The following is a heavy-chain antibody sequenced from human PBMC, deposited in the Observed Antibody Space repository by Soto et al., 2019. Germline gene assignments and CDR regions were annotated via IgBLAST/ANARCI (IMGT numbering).Heavy chain of an antibody. D-gene: IGHD3-3*01. Sequence: PSETLSLTCTVSGGSISSGDYYWTWIRQTPGKGLEWIGYMYYTGTTYYNPSLRGRVTISRDTSKNQSSLKLTSVTDADTAVYFCARGGIYDVWSGFFDWGQGTRVTVSS. CDR1: GGSISSGDYY. CDR3: ARGGIYDVWSGFFD. CDR2: MYYTGTT. V-gene: IGHV4-30-4*01. J-gene: IGHJ4*02.